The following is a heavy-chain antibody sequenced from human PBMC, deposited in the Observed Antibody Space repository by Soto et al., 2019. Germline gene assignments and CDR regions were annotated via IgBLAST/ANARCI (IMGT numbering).Heavy chain of an antibody. CDR1: GGSISSSSYY. Sequence: PSETLSLTCTVSGGSISSSSYYWGWIRQPPGKGLEWIGSIYHSGSTYYNPSLKSRVTISVDTSKNQFSLKLSSVTAADTAVYYCAILKGHMDVWGQGTTVTVSS. CDR3: AILKGHMDV. V-gene: IGHV4-39*07. J-gene: IGHJ6*02. CDR2: IYHSGST.